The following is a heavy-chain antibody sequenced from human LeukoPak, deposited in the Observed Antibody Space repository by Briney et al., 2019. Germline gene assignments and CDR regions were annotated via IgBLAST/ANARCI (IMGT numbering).Heavy chain of an antibody. CDR2: IYPGDSDT. J-gene: IGHJ5*02. CDR1: GYSFSSYW. D-gene: IGHD6-19*01. CDR3: ARHVSGIAVAGTVWWFDP. V-gene: IGHV5-51*01. Sequence: GESLKISCKGFGYSFSSYWIGWVRQVPGKGLEWMGIIYPGDSDTRYSPSFQGQVTISADKSISTAYLQWSSLKASDTAMYYCARHVSGIAVAGTVWWFDPGAQGPLVPVSS.